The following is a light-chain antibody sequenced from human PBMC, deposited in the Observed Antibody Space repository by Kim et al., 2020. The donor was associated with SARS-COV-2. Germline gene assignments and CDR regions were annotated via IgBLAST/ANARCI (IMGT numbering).Light chain of an antibody. V-gene: IGLV1-40*01. CDR2: GNS. Sequence: RVTISWTGGSSNIGAGYDVHWYQQLPGTAPKLLIYGNSNRPSGVPDRFSGSKSGTSASLAITGLQAEDEADYYCQSYDSSLSGYVFGTGTKVTVL. CDR1: SSNIGAGYD. J-gene: IGLJ1*01. CDR3: QSYDSSLSGYV.